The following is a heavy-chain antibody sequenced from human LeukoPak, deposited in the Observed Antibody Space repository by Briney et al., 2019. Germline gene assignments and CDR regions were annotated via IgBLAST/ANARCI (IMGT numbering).Heavy chain of an antibody. Sequence: PSETLSLTCTVSGGSISLYYWNWIRQPPGKGLEWVGNIYYSGSTNYNPSLKSRVIISVDTSKNQFSLKLSSVTAADTAVYHCARESFGGSPIVHWGQGTLVTVSS. J-gene: IGHJ4*02. CDR2: IYYSGST. CDR1: GGSISLYY. CDR3: ARESFGGSPIVH. D-gene: IGHD2-15*01. V-gene: IGHV4-59*01.